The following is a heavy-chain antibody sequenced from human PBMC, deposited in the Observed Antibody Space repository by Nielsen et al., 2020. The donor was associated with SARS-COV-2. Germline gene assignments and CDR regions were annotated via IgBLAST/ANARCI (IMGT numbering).Heavy chain of an antibody. CDR1: GFTFSSYA. CDR3: ARPSTYSYGYRGPFDY. V-gene: IGHV3-30-3*01. D-gene: IGHD5-18*01. J-gene: IGHJ4*02. Sequence: GESLKISCAASGFTFSSYAMHWVRQAPGKGLEWVAVISYDGSNKYYADSVKGRFTISRDNSKNTLYLQMNSLRAEDTAVYYCARPSTYSYGYRGPFDYWGQGTLVTVSS. CDR2: ISYDGSNK.